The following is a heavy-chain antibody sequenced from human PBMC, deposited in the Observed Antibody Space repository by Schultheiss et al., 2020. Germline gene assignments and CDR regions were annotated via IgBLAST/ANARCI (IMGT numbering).Heavy chain of an antibody. J-gene: IGHJ4*02. Sequence: SETLSLTCTVSGGSISSYYWSWIRQPPGKGLEWIGYIYYSGSTNYNPSLKSRVTISADTSKNQFSLKVRSVTAADTAMYYCAAWEGLYHFDYWGQGTPVTVSS. V-gene: IGHV4-59*12. D-gene: IGHD1-26*01. CDR1: GGSISSYY. CDR3: AAWEGLYHFDY. CDR2: IYYSGST.